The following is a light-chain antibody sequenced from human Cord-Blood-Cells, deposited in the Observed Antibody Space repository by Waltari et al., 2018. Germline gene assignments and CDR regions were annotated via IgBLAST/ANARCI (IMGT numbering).Light chain of an antibody. CDR3: CSYAGSSTFV. V-gene: IGLV2-23*02. J-gene: IGLJ2*01. Sequence: QSALTQPASVSGSPGPSITISCTGTSSDVGSYNLVSWYQQHPGKAPKLMIYEVSKLPSGVSNRFSGSKSCNTASLTISGLQAEDVADYYCCSYAGSSTFVFGGGTKLTVL. CDR1: SSDVGSYNL. CDR2: EVS.